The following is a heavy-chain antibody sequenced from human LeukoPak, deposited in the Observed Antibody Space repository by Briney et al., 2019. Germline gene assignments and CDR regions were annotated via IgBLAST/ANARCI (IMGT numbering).Heavy chain of an antibody. CDR1: GFPFDDYA. D-gene: IGHD2-2*01. V-gene: IGHV3-9*01. CDR2: IRWSTDSV. J-gene: IGHJ4*02. CDR3: VKDCGQTTAAIAY. Sequence: GGSLRLSCAASGFPFDDYAMNWVRQAPGKGLEWVSGIRWSTDSVGYADSVRGRFTISRDKAKNSLYLQMNSLRAEDTAFYYCVKDCGQTTAAIAYWGQGTLVTVSS.